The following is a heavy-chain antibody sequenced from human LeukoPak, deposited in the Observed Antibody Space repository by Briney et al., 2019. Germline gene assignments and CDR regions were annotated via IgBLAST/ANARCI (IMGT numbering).Heavy chain of an antibody. J-gene: IGHJ4*02. CDR2: ISSSSSYI. CDR1: GFTFSSYS. V-gene: IGHV3-21*01. D-gene: IGHD5-18*01. Sequence: PGGSLRLSCAASGFTFSSYSMNWVRQAPGKGLEWVSSISSSSSYIYYADSVKGRFTISRDNAKNSLYLQINGLRAADTAVYYCARDRSLTAFDCWGQGTLVTVCS. CDR3: ARDRSLTAFDC.